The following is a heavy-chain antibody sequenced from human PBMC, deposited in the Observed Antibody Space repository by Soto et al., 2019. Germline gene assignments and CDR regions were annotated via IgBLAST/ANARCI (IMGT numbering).Heavy chain of an antibody. Sequence: QVQLVQSGAEVKRPGASVKVSCKASGYMFRSYGISWVRQAPGQGLEWMGWNSAFNGNTNYPQNLQGRVTMTTDTSTSTAYMELRTLRSDDSAMYYCARDGGYGAGSYFDYCGQGTLVTVSS. J-gene: IGHJ4*02. V-gene: IGHV1-18*01. CDR1: GYMFRSYG. CDR3: ARDGGYGAGSYFDY. D-gene: IGHD3-10*01. CDR2: NSAFNGNT.